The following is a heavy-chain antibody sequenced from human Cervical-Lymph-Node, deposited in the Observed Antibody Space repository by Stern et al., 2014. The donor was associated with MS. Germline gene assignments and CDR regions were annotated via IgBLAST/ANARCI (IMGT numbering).Heavy chain of an antibody. V-gene: IGHV3-33*01. Sequence: LEESGGGVVKPGRSLRLSCTASGFNFSNYAMHWVRQAPCKGLEWVAVVWYDGDDKYYADSVKGRFTIFRDNSKNSLYLQMTSLRTEDTAVYYCARGRYSSGWYLYVYWGQGTLVTVSS. J-gene: IGHJ4*02. CDR2: VWYDGDDK. D-gene: IGHD6-19*01. CDR3: ARGRYSSGWYLYVY. CDR1: GFNFSNYA.